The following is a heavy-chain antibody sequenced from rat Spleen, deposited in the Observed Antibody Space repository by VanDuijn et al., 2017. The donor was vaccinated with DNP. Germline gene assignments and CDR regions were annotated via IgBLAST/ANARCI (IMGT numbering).Heavy chain of an antibody. CDR3: ARWNSGHFDY. CDR1: GFTFSNSD. J-gene: IGHJ2*01. CDR2: IGSDGYAP. V-gene: IGHV5-22*01. Sequence: EVQLVESGGGLVQPGRSMKLSCAASGFTFSNSDMAWVRQAPTKGLEWVAYIGSDGYAPYYGDSVKGRFTISRDNAKSTLYLQMNSLRYEDMATYYCARWNSGHFDYWGQGVMVPVSS. D-gene: IGHD4-3*01.